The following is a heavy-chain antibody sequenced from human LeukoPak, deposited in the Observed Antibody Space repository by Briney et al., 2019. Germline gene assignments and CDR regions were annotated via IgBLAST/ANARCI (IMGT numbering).Heavy chain of an antibody. CDR2: INSDGSST. Sequence: GGSLRLSCAASKFTFSNYDMHWVRQAPGKGLVWVSRINSDGSSTSYADSVKGRFTISRDNAKNTLYLQMNTLRVEDTAVYYCARDPSGSSTTSFDYWGQGTLVTVSS. CDR3: ARDPSGSSTTSFDY. J-gene: IGHJ4*02. D-gene: IGHD1/OR15-1a*01. CDR1: KFTFSNYD. V-gene: IGHV3-74*01.